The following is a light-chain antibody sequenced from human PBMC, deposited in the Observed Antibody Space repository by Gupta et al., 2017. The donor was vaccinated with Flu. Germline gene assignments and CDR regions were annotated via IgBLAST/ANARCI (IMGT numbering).Light chain of an antibody. CDR2: EVS. CDR1: SSDIGTYNR. Sequence: QSALSQPPSVSGSPGQSVTISCTGTSSDIGTYNRVSWYQQPPGTAHNLMIYEVSNRPSGVPGRFSASKSGNTASLTISGLQGEDEADYYCSAYTSSDTYVFGTGTKVTVL. V-gene: IGLV2-18*02. J-gene: IGLJ1*01. CDR3: SAYTSSDTYV.